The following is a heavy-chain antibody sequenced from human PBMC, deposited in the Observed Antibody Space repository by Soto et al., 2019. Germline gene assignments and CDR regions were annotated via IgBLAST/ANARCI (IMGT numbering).Heavy chain of an antibody. V-gene: IGHV1-8*01. CDR1: GYTFSSYD. D-gene: IGHD6-19*01. CDR3: ATSGGGWYLY. J-gene: IGHJ4*02. Sequence: QVQLVQSGAEVKKPGASVKVSCKASGYTFSSYDINWVRQATGQGLEWMGWLNPNSGDTGYAQKFQGRVTLTRNTSINTAYRELSSLTSDDTAVYCCATSGGGWYLYWGQGTLVTVSS. CDR2: LNPNSGDT.